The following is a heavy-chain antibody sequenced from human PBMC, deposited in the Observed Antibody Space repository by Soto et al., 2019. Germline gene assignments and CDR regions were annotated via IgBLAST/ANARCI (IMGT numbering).Heavy chain of an antibody. CDR1: GGSISSGGYY. CDR3: ARYCGGGSCFDWFDP. CDR2: IYYGGRT. Sequence: PSETLSLTCSVSGGSISSGGYYWSWIRQYSGKGLEWIGYIYYGGRTYFNPSLKSRITISIDTSKNQFSLRLNSVTAADTAVYYCARYCGGGSCFDWFDPWGQGXLVTVYS. V-gene: IGHV4-31*02. D-gene: IGHD2-15*01. J-gene: IGHJ5*02.